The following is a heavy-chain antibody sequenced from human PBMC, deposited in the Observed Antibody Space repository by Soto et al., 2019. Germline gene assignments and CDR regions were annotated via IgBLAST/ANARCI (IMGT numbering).Heavy chain of an antibody. CDR2: IYCSGST. J-gene: IGHJ4*02. CDR1: GGSISSSSYY. D-gene: IGHD5-12*01. CDR3: ARQNGRDGYDSLDY. V-gene: IGHV4-39*01. Sequence: PSETLSLTCTVSGGSISSSSYYWGWIRQPPGKGLEWIGSIYCSGSTYYNPSLKSRVTISVDTSKNQFSLKLSSVTAADTAVYYCARQNGRDGYDSLDYWGQGTLVTVSS.